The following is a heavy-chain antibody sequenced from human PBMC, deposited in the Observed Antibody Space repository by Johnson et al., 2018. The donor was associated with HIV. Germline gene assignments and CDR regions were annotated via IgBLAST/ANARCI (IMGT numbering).Heavy chain of an antibody. CDR1: GFTFSSYW. CDR3: ARDPVSHYYDSSGSLDDAFDI. Sequence: VQLVESGGGLVQPGGSLRLSCAASGFTFSSYWMSWVRQAPGKGLEWVANIKQDGREKYYVDSVTGRFTISRDNAKNSLYLQMNSLRAEDTAVYYCARDPVSHYYDSSGSLDDAFDIWGQGTMVTVSS. D-gene: IGHD3-22*01. V-gene: IGHV3-7*01. J-gene: IGHJ3*02. CDR2: IKQDGREK.